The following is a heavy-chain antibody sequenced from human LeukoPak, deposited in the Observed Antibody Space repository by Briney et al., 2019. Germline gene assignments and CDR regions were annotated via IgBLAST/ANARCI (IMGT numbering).Heavy chain of an antibody. Sequence: GGSLRLSCAASGFTFSSYSMNWVRQAPGKGLEWVSSISSGSSYIYYADSVKGRFTISRDNAKNSLYLQMNSLRAEDTAVYYCARASSSWDRFDYWGQGTLVTVSS. CDR3: ARASSSWDRFDY. CDR2: ISSGSSYI. CDR1: GFTFSSYS. J-gene: IGHJ4*02. D-gene: IGHD6-13*01. V-gene: IGHV3-21*01.